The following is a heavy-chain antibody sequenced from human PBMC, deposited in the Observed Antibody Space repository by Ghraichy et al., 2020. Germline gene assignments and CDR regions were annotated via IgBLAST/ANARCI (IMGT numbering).Heavy chain of an antibody. CDR2: ISSSSSYI. CDR1: GFTFSTYS. D-gene: IGHD5-24*01. CDR3: ARDDVEMSTISFDY. V-gene: IGHV3-21*01. J-gene: IGHJ4*02. Sequence: GGSLRLSCAASGFTFSTYSMNWVRQAPGKGLEWVSSISSSSSYIYYADSVKGRFTISRDNAKNSLYLQMNSLRAEDTAVYYCARDDVEMSTISFDYWGQGTLVTVSS.